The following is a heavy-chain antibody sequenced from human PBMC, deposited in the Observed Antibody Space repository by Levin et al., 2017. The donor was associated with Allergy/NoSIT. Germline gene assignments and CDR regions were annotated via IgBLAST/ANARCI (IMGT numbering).Heavy chain of an antibody. D-gene: IGHD4-23*01. CDR3: ARALPCGGNSATWFDP. V-gene: IGHV3-74*01. J-gene: IGHJ5*02. CDR2: INADGSGT. CDR1: GFTFSNFW. Sequence: GGSLRLSCAASGFTFSNFWMHWVRQAPGMGLEWVSGINADGSGTTYAHSVKGRFTISRDNAKNTLYLQMNSLRVEDTAVYYCARALPCGGNSATWFDPWGQGTLVTVSS.